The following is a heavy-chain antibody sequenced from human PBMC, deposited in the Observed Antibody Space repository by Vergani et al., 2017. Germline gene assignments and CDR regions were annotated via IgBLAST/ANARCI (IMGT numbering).Heavy chain of an antibody. Sequence: QVQLQESGPGLVKPSETLSLTCTVSGGSISSYYWSWIRQPPGKGLEWIGSMDYSGSTSYNPSLESRISISFETPKNQFSLRLTSVTAADTAVYYCASKRGACRAAYCHSYDFWGPGTLVGVSS. V-gene: IGHV4-59*05. CDR1: GGSISSYY. D-gene: IGHD2-15*01. CDR2: MDYSGST. CDR3: ASKRGACRAAYCHSYDF. J-gene: IGHJ4*02.